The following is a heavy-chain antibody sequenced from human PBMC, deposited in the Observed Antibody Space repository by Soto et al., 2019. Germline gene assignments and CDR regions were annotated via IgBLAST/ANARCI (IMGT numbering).Heavy chain of an antibody. V-gene: IGHV6-1*01. CDR1: GDSVSSNSAA. D-gene: IGHD3-10*01. CDR2: TYYRSKWYN. CDR3: ARAGVGMVRGNEYYYYYGMDV. Sequence: PSQTLSLTCAISGDSVSSNSAAWNWIRQSPSRGLEWLGRTYYRSKWYNDYAVSVKSRITINPDTSKNQFSLQLNSVTPEDTAVYYCARAGVGMVRGNEYYYYYGMDVWGQGTTVTVSS. J-gene: IGHJ6*02.